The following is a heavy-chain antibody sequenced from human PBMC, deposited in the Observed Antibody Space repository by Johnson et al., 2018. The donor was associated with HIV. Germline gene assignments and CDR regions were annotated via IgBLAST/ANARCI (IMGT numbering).Heavy chain of an antibody. CDR3: ARGGSTSCYDCFDAFDI. J-gene: IGHJ3*02. Sequence: QVQLVESGGGVVQPGRSLRLSCAASGFTFSTYAVHWVRQAPGKGLEWVAVISYDGATTYYADSVRGRFTISRDNSKNTLYLQKNSLRAEDTAVYYCARGGSTSCYDCFDAFDIWGQGTMVTVSS. V-gene: IGHV3-30-3*01. CDR1: GFTFSTYA. D-gene: IGHD2-2*01. CDR2: ISYDGATT.